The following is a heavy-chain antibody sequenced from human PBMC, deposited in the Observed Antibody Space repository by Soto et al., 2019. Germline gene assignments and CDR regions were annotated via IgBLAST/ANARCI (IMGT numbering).Heavy chain of an antibody. CDR3: AEETGYYKWFDY. D-gene: IGHD3-9*01. CDR1: GFTFSNYA. CDR2: ISSSDGYT. Sequence: GGSLRLSCAASGFTFSNYAMSWVRQAPGKGLEWVSAISSSDGYTYYADSVKGRFAISRDNSNNTLYLQMNSLRAEDTAIYYCAEETGYYKWFDYWGQGTLVTLSS. J-gene: IGHJ4*02. V-gene: IGHV3-23*01.